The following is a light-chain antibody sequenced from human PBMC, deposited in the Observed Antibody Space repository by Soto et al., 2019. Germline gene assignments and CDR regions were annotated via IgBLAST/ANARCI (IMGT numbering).Light chain of an antibody. CDR1: QGISSY. CDR3: QQYYTLPST. CDR2: AAS. V-gene: IGKV1-8*01. J-gene: IGKJ1*01. Sequence: IQMTPSPSSLSGSVGDRVTITCPASQGISSYLAWYQQKPGKAPKLLIYAASTLQSGVPSRFSGSGSGTDFTLTISCLQSEDFATYYCQQYYTLPSTFGQGTKVDIK.